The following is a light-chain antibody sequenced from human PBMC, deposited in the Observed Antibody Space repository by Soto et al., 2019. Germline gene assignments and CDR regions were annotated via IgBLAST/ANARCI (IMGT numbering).Light chain of an antibody. V-gene: IGKV3-15*01. CDR2: GAS. Sequence: EIVMTQSPATLSVSPGERATLSCRASQSVSSNLAWYQQKPGQAPTLLIYGASGRATGIPARFSGSGSGTEFTLTISRLQSEDFAVYYCQHYNNWPFTFGQGTKMEIK. CDR1: QSVSSN. CDR3: QHYNNWPFT. J-gene: IGKJ2*01.